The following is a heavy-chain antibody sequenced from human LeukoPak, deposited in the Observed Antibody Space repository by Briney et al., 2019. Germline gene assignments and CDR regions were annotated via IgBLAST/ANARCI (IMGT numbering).Heavy chain of an antibody. J-gene: IGHJ5*02. V-gene: IGHV5-51*01. CDR2: IYPGHSDT. D-gene: IGHD3-22*01. CDR3: ARAPLDSSGNHWGVWFDP. Sequence: GESLKISCKASGYSFTNYWIGWVRQMPGKGLEWMGIIYPGHSDTKYSPSFQGQVTMSADRSINTAYLQWSSLKASDTAIYYCARAPLDSSGNHWGVWFDPWGQGTLVTVSS. CDR1: GYSFTNYW.